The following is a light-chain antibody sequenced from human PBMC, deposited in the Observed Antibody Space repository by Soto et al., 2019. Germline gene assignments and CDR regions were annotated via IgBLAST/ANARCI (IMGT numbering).Light chain of an antibody. Sequence: EIVMTQYPATLSVSPGERATLSCRASQSVSSNVAWYQQKPGQAPRLLLYGASTRATGIPARFSGSGSGTEFTLTFSSLQSEDFAVYYWQQYKNWPPIIFGQGTRLEIK. J-gene: IGKJ5*01. CDR3: QQYKNWPPII. CDR2: GAS. CDR1: QSVSSN. V-gene: IGKV3-15*01.